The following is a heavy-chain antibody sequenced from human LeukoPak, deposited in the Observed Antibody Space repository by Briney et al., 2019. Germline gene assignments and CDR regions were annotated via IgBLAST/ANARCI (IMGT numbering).Heavy chain of an antibody. CDR1: GFTFSSYA. V-gene: IGHV3-23*01. CDR2: ISGSGGST. CDR3: AKSQLLWFGEFNY. J-gene: IGHJ4*02. D-gene: IGHD3-10*01. Sequence: GGSLRLSCAASGFTFSSYAMSWVRQAPGKGLEWVSAISGSGGSTYYTDSVKGRFTISRDNSKNTLYLQMNSLRAEDTAVYYCAKSQLLWFGEFNYWGQGTLVTVSS.